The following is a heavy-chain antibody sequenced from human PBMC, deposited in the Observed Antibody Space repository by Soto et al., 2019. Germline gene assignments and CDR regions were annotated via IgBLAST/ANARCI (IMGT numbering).Heavy chain of an antibody. Sequence: ETLSLTCTVSGGSISSGSYYWGWVRQAPGKGLEWVSYISSSSSTIYYADSVKGRFTISRDNAKNSLYLQMNSLRAEDTAVYYCAREEGLLNWFDPWGQGTLVTVSS. CDR3: AREEGLLNWFDP. V-gene: IGHV3-48*01. D-gene: IGHD1-26*01. J-gene: IGHJ5*02. CDR1: GGSISSGSYY. CDR2: ISSSSSTI.